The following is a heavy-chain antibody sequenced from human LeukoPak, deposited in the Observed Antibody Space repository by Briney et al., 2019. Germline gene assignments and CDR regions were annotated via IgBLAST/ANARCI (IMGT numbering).Heavy chain of an antibody. CDR1: GFTFGNAW. CDR2: IKTKTDGGTT. J-gene: IGHJ4*02. D-gene: IGHD3-10*01. Sequence: GGSLRLSCAASGFTFGNAWMTWVRQAPGKGLEWVGRIKTKTDGGTTDYAAPVKGRFTISRDDSKNTLYLQMNSLKTEDTAVYYCTTDWSGTSGSIPSPYYFDYWGQGTLVTVSS. CDR3: TTDWSGTSGSIPSPYYFDY. V-gene: IGHV3-15*01.